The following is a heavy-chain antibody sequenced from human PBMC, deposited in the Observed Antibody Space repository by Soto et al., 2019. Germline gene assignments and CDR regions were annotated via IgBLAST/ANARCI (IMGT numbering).Heavy chain of an antibody. Sequence: PSETLSLTCTVSGGSISSGGYYWSWIRQHPGKGLEWIGYIYYSGSTYYNPSLKSRVTISVDTSKNQFSLKLSSVTAADTAVYYCARVGYDHHTFDYWGQGTLVTVS. CDR2: IYYSGST. CDR1: GGSISSGGYY. CDR3: ARVGYDHHTFDY. V-gene: IGHV4-31*03. J-gene: IGHJ4*02. D-gene: IGHD5-12*01.